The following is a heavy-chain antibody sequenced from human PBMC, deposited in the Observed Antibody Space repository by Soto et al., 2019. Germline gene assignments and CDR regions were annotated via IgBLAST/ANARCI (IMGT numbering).Heavy chain of an antibody. CDR3: ARIEAIVVVPAAD. D-gene: IGHD2-2*01. CDR2: IKQDGSEK. Sequence: SVGSLRLSCAASGFTFSSYWMSWVRQAPGKGLEWVANIKQDGSEKYYVDSVKGRFTISRDNAKNSLYLQMNSLRAEDTAVYYCARIEAIVVVPAADCGQGTLVTVSS. CDR1: GFTFSSYW. V-gene: IGHV3-7*01. J-gene: IGHJ4*02.